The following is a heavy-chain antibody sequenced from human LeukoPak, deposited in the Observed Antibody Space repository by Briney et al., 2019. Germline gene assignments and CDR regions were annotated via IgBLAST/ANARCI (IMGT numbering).Heavy chain of an antibody. CDR1: GGSFSGSYY. CDR2: IYYSGST. Sequence: SETLSLTCGVYGGSFSGSYYWSWIRQPPGKGLEWIGYIYYSGSTYYNPSLKSRVTISVDTSKNQFSLKLNSVTAADTAVYYCARTTPSGSYANWFDPWGQGTLVTVSS. CDR3: ARTTPSGSYANWFDP. V-gene: IGHV4-31*11. J-gene: IGHJ5*02. D-gene: IGHD1-26*01.